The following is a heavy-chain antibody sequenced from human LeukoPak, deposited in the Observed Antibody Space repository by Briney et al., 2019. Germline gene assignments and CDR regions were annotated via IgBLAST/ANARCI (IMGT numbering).Heavy chain of an antibody. V-gene: IGHV3-33*01. CDR1: GFTFSSYG. CDR2: IWYDGSNK. J-gene: IGHJ4*02. Sequence: GRSLRLSCAASGFTFSSYGMHWVRQAPGKGLEWVAVIWYDGSNKYYADSVKGRFTISRDNSKNTLYLQMNSLRAEDTAVYYCARGGQSTLWSPEYYFDYWGQGTLVTVSS. CDR3: ARGGQSTLWSPEYYFDY. D-gene: IGHD3-10*01.